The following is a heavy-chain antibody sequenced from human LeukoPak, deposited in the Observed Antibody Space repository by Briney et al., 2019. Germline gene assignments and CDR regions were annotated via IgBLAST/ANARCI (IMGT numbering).Heavy chain of an antibody. CDR2: IKQDGSEE. V-gene: IGHV3-7*01. CDR1: GFTFSSYW. CDR3: ARDPFNGSGSYYYLY. J-gene: IGHJ4*02. Sequence: GGSLRLSCAASGFTFSSYWMSWVCQAPGKGLEWVANIKQDGSEEYYVDSVKGRFTISRDNAKNSLYLQMNSLRAEDTAVYYCARDPFNGSGSYYYLYWGQGTLVTVSS. D-gene: IGHD3-10*01.